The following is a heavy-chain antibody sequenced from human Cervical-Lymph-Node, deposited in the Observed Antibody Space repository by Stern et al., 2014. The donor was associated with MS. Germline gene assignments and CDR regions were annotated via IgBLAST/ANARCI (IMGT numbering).Heavy chain of an antibody. V-gene: IGHV1-69*01. Sequence: QVQLVESGAEVKKPGSSVKVSCKASGGTFSSYAISWVRQAPGQGLEWMGGIIPIFGTANYAQKFKGRVTITADESTSTAYMELSSLRSEDTAVYYCARVAHIAARQWNYFDYWGQGTLVTVSS. CDR3: ARVAHIAARQWNYFDY. J-gene: IGHJ4*02. CDR2: IIPIFGTA. CDR1: GGTFSSYA. D-gene: IGHD6-6*01.